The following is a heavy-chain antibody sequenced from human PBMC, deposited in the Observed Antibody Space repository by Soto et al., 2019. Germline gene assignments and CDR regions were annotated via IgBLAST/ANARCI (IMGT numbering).Heavy chain of an antibody. J-gene: IGHJ4*02. CDR1: GGSISSSNYH. V-gene: IGHV4-39*01. D-gene: IGHD5-12*01. Sequence: QLQLQESGPGLVKPSETLSLTCTVSGGSISSSNYHWGWIRQPPGKGLEWIGSMYYSGRTYYNPSLKSRVTISVDTSKTQFSLKLTSVTAADTAVYHCARHVGYSPPWRWGQGTLVTVSS. CDR2: MYYSGRT. CDR3: ARHVGYSPPWR.